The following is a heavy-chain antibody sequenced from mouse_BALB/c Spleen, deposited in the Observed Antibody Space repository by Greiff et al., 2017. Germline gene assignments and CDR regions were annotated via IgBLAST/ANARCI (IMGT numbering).Heavy chain of an antibody. CDR1: GFTFNTYA. V-gene: IGHV10-1*02. CDR2: IRSKSNNYAT. Sequence: EVKLVESGGGLVQPKGSLKLSCAASGFTFNTYAMNWVRQAPGKGLEWVARIRSKSNNYATYYADSVKDRFTISRDDSQSMLYLQMNNLKTEDTAMYYCVRHYYGYWYFDVWGAGTTVTVSS. CDR3: VRHYYGYWYFDV. J-gene: IGHJ1*01. D-gene: IGHD1-2*01.